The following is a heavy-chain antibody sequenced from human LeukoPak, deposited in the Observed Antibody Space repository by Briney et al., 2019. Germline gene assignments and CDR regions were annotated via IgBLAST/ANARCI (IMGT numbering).Heavy chain of an antibody. CDR3: ARDYSPAAIAGDYYFDY. CDR2: IAYDGNSK. Sequence: GGSLRLSCAASGFTFSDHYMNWIRQAPGKGLEWVAVIAYDGNSKYYADSVKGRFTISRDYSKNTMYLQVNSLRAEDTAVYYCARDYSPAAIAGDYYFDYWGQGTLVTVSS. CDR1: GFTFSDHY. V-gene: IGHV3-30*03. D-gene: IGHD2-2*01. J-gene: IGHJ4*02.